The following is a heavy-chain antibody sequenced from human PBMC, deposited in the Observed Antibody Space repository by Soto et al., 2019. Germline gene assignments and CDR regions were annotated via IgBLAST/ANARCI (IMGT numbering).Heavy chain of an antibody. J-gene: IGHJ1*01. D-gene: IGHD2-15*01. CDR2: IYYSGST. Sequence: QVQLQESGPGLVKPSETLSLTCTVSGGSVISGSYYWSWIRQPPGKGLEWIGYIYYSGSTNYNPSLKSRVTISVDTSKNQFSLKLSSVTAADTAVYYCAGYCSGGSCYPAFEYFQHWGQGTLVTVSS. V-gene: IGHV4-61*01. CDR3: AGYCSGGSCYPAFEYFQH. CDR1: GGSVISGSYY.